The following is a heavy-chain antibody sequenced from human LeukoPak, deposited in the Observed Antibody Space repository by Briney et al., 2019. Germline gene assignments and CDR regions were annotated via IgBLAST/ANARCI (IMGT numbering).Heavy chain of an antibody. CDR1: GFXVSNKY. V-gene: IGHV3-53*01. Sequence: GGSLRLSCAASGFXVSNKYISWVRQAPGKGLEWVSVIYSGGGTFYADSVGRFSISRDNSKNTLYLQMTSLRAEDTAVYYCGKEGRGMGAATIDYWGQGTLVTVSS. D-gene: IGHD1-26*01. J-gene: IGHJ4*02. CDR2: IYSGGGT. CDR3: GKEGRGMGAATIDY.